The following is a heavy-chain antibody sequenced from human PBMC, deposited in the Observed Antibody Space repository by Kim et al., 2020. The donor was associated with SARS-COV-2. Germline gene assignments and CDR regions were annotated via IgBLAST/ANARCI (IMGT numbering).Heavy chain of an antibody. CDR3: ARGGYDFWSGYSNLDAFDI. D-gene: IGHD3-3*01. V-gene: IGHV3-48*03. J-gene: IGHJ3*02. CDR1: GFTFSSYE. Sequence: GGSLRLSCAASGFTFSSYEMNWVRQAPGKGLEWVSYISSSGSTIYYADSVKGRFTISRDNAKNSLYLQMNSLRAEDTAVYYCARGGYDFWSGYSNLDAFDIWGKGTMVTVSS. CDR2: ISSSGSTI.